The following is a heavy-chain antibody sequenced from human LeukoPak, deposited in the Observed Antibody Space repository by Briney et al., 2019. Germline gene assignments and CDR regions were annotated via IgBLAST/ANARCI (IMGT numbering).Heavy chain of an antibody. D-gene: IGHD3-16*01. CDR1: GYTFNTYD. CDR2: MSPTSGNT. V-gene: IGHV1-8*01. CDR3: ARGRLIAPTIMAY. Sequence: ASVTVSCKASGYTFNTYDIQWVRQAAGQGPEWMGWMSPTSGNTGYSQRFQGRVTLTRNTSISTAYMELTSLTSEDTAVHYCARGRLIAPTIMAYWGQGTLITVSS. J-gene: IGHJ4*02.